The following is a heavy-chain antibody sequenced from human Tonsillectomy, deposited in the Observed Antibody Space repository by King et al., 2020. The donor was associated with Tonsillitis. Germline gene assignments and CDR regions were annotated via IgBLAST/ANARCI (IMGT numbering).Heavy chain of an antibody. Sequence: QLQESGPGLVKPSETLSLTCTVSGGSIRSYYWSWIRQPPGKGLEWIGYIYYSVGTNYNPSLKSRVTISVETSKNQFSLRLSSVTAADTAVYYCARYYDSSGYFDYWGQGTLVTVSS. V-gene: IGHV4-59*01. D-gene: IGHD3-22*01. J-gene: IGHJ4*02. CDR3: ARYYDSSGYFDY. CDR2: IYYSVGT. CDR1: GGSIRSYY.